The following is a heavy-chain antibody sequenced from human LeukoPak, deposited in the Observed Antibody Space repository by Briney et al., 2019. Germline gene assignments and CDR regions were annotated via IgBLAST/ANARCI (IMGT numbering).Heavy chain of an antibody. Sequence: GGSLRLSCAASGFTFSSYSMNWVRKAPGKGLEWVSSISSSSSYIYYADSVKGRFTISRDNAKNSLYLQMNSLRAEDTAVYYCAAGVAVAGTFYWGQGTLVTVSS. CDR2: ISSSSSYI. CDR1: GFTFSSYS. J-gene: IGHJ4*02. D-gene: IGHD6-19*01. V-gene: IGHV3-21*01. CDR3: AAGVAVAGTFY.